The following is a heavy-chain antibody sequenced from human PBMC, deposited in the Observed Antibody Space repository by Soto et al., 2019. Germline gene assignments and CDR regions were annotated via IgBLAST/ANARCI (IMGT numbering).Heavy chain of an antibody. Sequence: GASLKISCQGSGYSFTNYWIAWVRQMPGKGLEWMGIIYPGDSDTRYSPSFQGQVTISADKSISTAYLQWSSLKVSDTAIYYCARGGYGGSNWYDGYFLYWGQGTLVTVSS. D-gene: IGHD6-13*01. CDR1: GYSFTNYW. V-gene: IGHV5-51*01. CDR3: ARGGYGGSNWYDGYFLY. CDR2: IYPGDSDT. J-gene: IGHJ1*01.